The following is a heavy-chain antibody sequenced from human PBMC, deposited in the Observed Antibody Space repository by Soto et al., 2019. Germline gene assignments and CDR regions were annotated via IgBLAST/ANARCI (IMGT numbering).Heavy chain of an antibody. J-gene: IGHJ4*02. D-gene: IGHD4-4*01. V-gene: IGHV4-34*01. Sequence: QVQLQQWGAGLLKPSETLSLTCAVYGGSVSGYYWSWIRQPPGKGLEWIGEINHSGSTNYNPSLKSRVTISVDTSKNQFSLKLSSVTAADAAVYYCARGLHSQKWGQGTLVTVSS. CDR2: INHSGST. CDR3: ARGLHSQK. CDR1: GGSVSGYY.